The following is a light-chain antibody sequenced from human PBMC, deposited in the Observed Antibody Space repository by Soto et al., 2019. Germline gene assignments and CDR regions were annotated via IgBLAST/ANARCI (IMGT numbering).Light chain of an antibody. Sequence: DIQMTQSPSTLSASLGDRVTITCRASQDISSSLAWYQQKSGKAPKPLIYDASTLQSGVPSRFSGSGSGTEFSLTINSLQPEDFATYYCQKLNTFPLTFGQGTRLEIK. V-gene: IGKV1-9*01. CDR3: QKLNTFPLT. J-gene: IGKJ5*01. CDR1: QDISSS. CDR2: DAS.